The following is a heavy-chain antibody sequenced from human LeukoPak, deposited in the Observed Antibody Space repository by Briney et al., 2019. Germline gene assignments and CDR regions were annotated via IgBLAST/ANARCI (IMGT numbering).Heavy chain of an antibody. D-gene: IGHD3-22*01. CDR2: INHSGST. J-gene: IGHJ5*02. Sequence: SETLSLTCAVYGGSFSSYYWSWIRQPPGKGLEWIGEINHSGSTNYNPSLKSRVTISVDTSKNQFSLKLSSVAAADTAVYYCARVTMIVVVNWFDPWGQGTLVTVSS. V-gene: IGHV4-34*01. CDR3: ARVTMIVVVNWFDP. CDR1: GGSFSSYY.